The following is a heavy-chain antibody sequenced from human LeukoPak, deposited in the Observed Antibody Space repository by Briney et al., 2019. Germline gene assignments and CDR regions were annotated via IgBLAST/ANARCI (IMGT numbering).Heavy chain of an antibody. Sequence: SETLSLTCTVSGYSISSGYYWGWIRQPPGGGLEWIGTIYQTGSTYYNPSLKSRVTISVDTSKNQFSLKLSSVTAADTAVYYCARRRSPSETGAFDIWGQGTIVTVSS. D-gene: IGHD5-24*01. CDR2: IYQTGST. J-gene: IGHJ3*02. V-gene: IGHV4-38-2*02. CDR3: ARRRSPSETGAFDI. CDR1: GYSISSGYY.